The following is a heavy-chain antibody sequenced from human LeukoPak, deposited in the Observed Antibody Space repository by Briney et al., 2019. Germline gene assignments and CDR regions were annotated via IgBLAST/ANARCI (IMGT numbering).Heavy chain of an antibody. J-gene: IGHJ6*03. D-gene: IGHD1-26*01. CDR3: ASRGGSYQYYYYYYMDV. Sequence: GGSLRLSCAASGFTFSSYAMHWVRQAPGKGLEWVAVISYDGSNKYYADSVKGRFTISRDNAKNSLYLQMNSLRAEDTAVYYCASRGGSYQYYYYYYMDVWGKGTTVTVSS. V-gene: IGHV3-30*04. CDR2: ISYDGSNK. CDR1: GFTFSSYA.